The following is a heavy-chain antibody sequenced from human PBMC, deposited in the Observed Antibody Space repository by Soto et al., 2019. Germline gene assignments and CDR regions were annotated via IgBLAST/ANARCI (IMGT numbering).Heavy chain of an antibody. D-gene: IGHD1-1*01. CDR3: AIPTTTVDAFDI. CDR1: GYTLTELS. J-gene: IGHJ3*02. Sequence: ASVKVSCKVSGYTLTELSMHWVRQAPGKGLEWMGGFDPEDGETIYAQKFQGRVTMTEDTSTDTAYMELSSLRSEDTAVYYCAIPTTTVDAFDIWGEGTMVTVSS. V-gene: IGHV1-24*01. CDR2: FDPEDGET.